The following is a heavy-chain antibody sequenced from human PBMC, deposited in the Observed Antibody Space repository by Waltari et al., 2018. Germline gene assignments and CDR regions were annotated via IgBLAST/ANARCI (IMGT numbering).Heavy chain of an antibody. J-gene: IGHJ4*02. CDR3: ARGIVGASKGGYYFDY. Sequence: QVQLVQSGAEVKKPGSSVKVSCKASGGTFSSYAISWVRQAPGQGLEWMGGIIPILGTANYPQKFQGKVTIATDESTSTAYMELSSLRSEDTAVYYCARGIVGASKGGYYFDYWGQGTLVTVSS. V-gene: IGHV1-69*05. D-gene: IGHD1-26*01. CDR2: IIPILGTA. CDR1: GGTFSSYA.